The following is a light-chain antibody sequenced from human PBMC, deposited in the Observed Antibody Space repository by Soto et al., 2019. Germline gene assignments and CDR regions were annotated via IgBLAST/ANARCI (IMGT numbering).Light chain of an antibody. CDR1: QNINAW. V-gene: IGKV1-5*01. CDR2: DVS. J-gene: IGKJ1*01. CDR3: QQYDRYST. Sequence: DIQMTQAPSTLSASVGDRVTITCRASQNINAWLAWYQQKPGKAPKLLIYDVSTLHSGVPSRFSGSASGTEFTLTISNLESDDFATYYCQQYDRYSTLGQGTKVDIK.